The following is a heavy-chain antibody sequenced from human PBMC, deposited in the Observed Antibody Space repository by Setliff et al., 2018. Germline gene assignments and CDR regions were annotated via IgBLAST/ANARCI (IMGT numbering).Heavy chain of an antibody. CDR1: GYSISSGYY. Sequence: SETLSLTCGVSGYSISSGYYWGWIRQPPGKGLEWIRSIYHSGSTYYNPSLKSRVTISVDTSKNQFSLKLSSVTAADTAVYYCASSRGQLRYSYGPNWFDPWGQGTLVTVSS. V-gene: IGHV4-38-2*01. J-gene: IGHJ5*02. D-gene: IGHD5-18*01. CDR3: ASSRGQLRYSYGPNWFDP. CDR2: IYHSGST.